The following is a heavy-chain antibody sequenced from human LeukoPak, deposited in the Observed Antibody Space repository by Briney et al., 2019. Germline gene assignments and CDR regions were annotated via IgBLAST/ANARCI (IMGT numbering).Heavy chain of an antibody. CDR2: IIPILGIA. D-gene: IGHD6-19*01. Sequence: SVKVSCKASGGTFSSYAITWVRQAPGQGLEWMGRIIPILGIANYAQKFQGRDTITADKSTSTAYMEQSSLSSEDTAVYYCARGKGSTVAGLFDYWGQGTLVTVSS. CDR1: GGTFSSYA. CDR3: ARGKGSTVAGLFDY. V-gene: IGHV1-69*04. J-gene: IGHJ4*02.